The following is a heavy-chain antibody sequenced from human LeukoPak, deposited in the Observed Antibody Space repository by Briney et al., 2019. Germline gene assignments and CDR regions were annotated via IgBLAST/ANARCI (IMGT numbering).Heavy chain of an antibody. V-gene: IGHV4-30-2*01. J-gene: IGHJ3*02. D-gene: IGHD3-10*01. Sequence: SETLSLTCTVSGGSISSVIYYWTWIRQPPGKGLEWIGYIYHNGNTYYNVSLMSRVTTSDDRSTNQFSLRLNSVTAADTAVYCARGGYYGSGVDAFDIWGQGTMVTVSS. CDR1: GGSISSVIYY. CDR3: RGGYYGSGVDAFDI. CDR2: IYHNGNT.